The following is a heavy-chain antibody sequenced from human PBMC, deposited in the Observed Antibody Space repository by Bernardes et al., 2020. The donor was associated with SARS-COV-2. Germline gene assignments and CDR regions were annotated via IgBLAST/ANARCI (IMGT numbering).Heavy chain of an antibody. V-gene: IGHV3-7*01. CDR3: AREYSNNWDY. CDR1: GFPLSNYW. CDR2: IKQDGSEK. D-gene: IGHD6-13*01. J-gene: IGHJ4*02. Sequence: GGSLRLSCAASGFPLSNYWMSWVRQAPGEGLEWVANIKQDGSEKYYVDSVKGRFTVSKDNAKNSLYLQMNSLRAGDTAVYYCAREYSNNWDYWGQGTLVTVSS.